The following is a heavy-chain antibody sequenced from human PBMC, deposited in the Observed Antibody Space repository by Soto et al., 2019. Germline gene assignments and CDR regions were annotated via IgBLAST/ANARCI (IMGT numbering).Heavy chain of an antibody. CDR2: IYSGGST. CDR3: AREPRRSWTNAFAI. Sequence: GGSLRLSCAASGFTVSSNYMSWVRQAPGKGLEWVSVIYSGGSTYYADSVKGRFTISRDNSKNTLYLQMNSLRAEDTAVYYCAREPRRSWTNAFAIWGQGTMVTVSS. J-gene: IGHJ3*02. V-gene: IGHV3-66*01. CDR1: GFTVSSNY.